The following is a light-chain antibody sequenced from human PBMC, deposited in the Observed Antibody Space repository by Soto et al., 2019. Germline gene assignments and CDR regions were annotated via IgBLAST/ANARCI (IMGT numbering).Light chain of an antibody. CDR3: GSYTGSNTRI. J-gene: IGLJ1*01. CDR1: NSDIGAYEY. V-gene: IGLV2-14*01. CDR2: EVS. Sequence: QSALTQPASVSGSPGQSITISCTGTNSDIGAYEYVSWYQQLPGKAPQLIIYEVSNRPSGVSNRFSGSKSGNTASLTISGLQAEDKADYFCGSYTGSNTRIFGTGTKVTV.